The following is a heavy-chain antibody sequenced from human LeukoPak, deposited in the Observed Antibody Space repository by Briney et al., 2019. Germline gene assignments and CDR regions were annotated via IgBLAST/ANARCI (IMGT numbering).Heavy chain of an antibody. CDR3: AREVVVGAAAGALDY. J-gene: IGHJ4*02. D-gene: IGHD6-13*01. CDR1: GFTFSSYS. V-gene: IGHV3-21*01. CDR2: ISSSSSYI. Sequence: GGSLRLSCAASGFTFSSYSMNWVRQAPGKGLEWVSSISSSSSYIYYADSVKGRFTISRDNAKNSLYLQMNSLRAEDTAVYYCAREVVVGAAAGALDYWGQGTLVTVSS.